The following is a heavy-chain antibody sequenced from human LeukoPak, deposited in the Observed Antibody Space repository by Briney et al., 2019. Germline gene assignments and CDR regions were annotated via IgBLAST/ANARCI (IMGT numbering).Heavy chain of an antibody. CDR3: AKALATGDAFDY. J-gene: IGHJ4*02. CDR2: IRYDGSNK. CDR1: GFTFSSYG. Sequence: GGSLRLSCAASGFTFSSYGMHWVRQAPGKGLEWEAFIRYDGSNKYYADSVKGRFTISRDNSKNTLYLQMNSLRAEDTAVYYCAKALATGDAFDYWGQGTLVTVSS. V-gene: IGHV3-30*02. D-gene: IGHD7-27*01.